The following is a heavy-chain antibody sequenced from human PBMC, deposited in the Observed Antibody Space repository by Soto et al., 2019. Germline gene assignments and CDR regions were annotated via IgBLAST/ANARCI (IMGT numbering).Heavy chain of an antibody. Sequence: SLRLSCAASGFTFSSYGMHWVRQAPGKGLEWVAVIWYDGSNKYYADSVKGRFTISRDNSKNTLYLQMNSLRAEDTAVYYCARNDAVTNPFDYWGQGTLVTVSS. CDR2: IWYDGSNK. J-gene: IGHJ4*02. D-gene: IGHD4-17*01. CDR3: ARNDAVTNPFDY. CDR1: GFTFSSYG. V-gene: IGHV3-33*01.